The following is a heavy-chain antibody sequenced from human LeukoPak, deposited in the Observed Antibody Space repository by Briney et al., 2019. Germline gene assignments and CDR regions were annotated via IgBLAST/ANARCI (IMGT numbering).Heavy chain of an antibody. J-gene: IGHJ6*03. CDR1: GGSFSGYY. Sequence: PSETLSLTCAVYGGSFSGYYWSWIRQPPGKGLEWIREINHSGSTNYNPSLKSRVTISVDTSKNQFSLKLSSVTAADTAVYYCARGLGPIYYYYYYMDVWGKGTTVTVSS. CDR3: ARGLGPIYYYYYYMDV. CDR2: INHSGST. V-gene: IGHV4-34*01.